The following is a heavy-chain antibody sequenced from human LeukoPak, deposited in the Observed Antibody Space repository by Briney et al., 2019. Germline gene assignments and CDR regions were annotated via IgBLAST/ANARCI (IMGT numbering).Heavy chain of an antibody. J-gene: IGHJ5*02. CDR2: INPNSGGT. Sequence: ASVKVSCETSGYTFTGYYIHWVRQAPGQGLEWMGWINPNSGGTNYAQNFQGRVTMTRDTSISTAYMELSRLRSDDTAVYYCVRDDVSPRGQGTLVTVSS. V-gene: IGHV1-2*02. CDR1: GYTFTGYY. CDR3: VRDDVSP.